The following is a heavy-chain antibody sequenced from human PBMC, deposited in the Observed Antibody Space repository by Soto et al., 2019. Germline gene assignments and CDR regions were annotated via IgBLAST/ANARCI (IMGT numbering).Heavy chain of an antibody. Sequence: QEQLVESEGGVVQTGRSLRLSCAASGFAINFYGMHWVRQAPGKGLEWVAVVSYDGSYDNYAASVRGRFIISRDSSTNTVYLQMNSLRPEDTAVYYCAKDPQGTRDLYGWFDPWGQGTLVTVSS. CDR2: VSYDGSYD. CDR3: AKDPQGTRDLYGWFDP. D-gene: IGHD1-7*01. J-gene: IGHJ5*02. CDR1: GFAINFYG. V-gene: IGHV3-30*18.